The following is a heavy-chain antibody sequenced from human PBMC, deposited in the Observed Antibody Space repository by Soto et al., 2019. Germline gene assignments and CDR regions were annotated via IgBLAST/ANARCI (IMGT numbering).Heavy chain of an antibody. J-gene: IGHJ6*02. V-gene: IGHV1-46*01. CDR2: INPSGGSI. D-gene: IGHD1-26*01. CDR3: ARDRGRGGSYYIYFYGMDV. CDR1: GYTFTSYG. Sequence: ASVXVSCKASGYTFTSYGISWVRQAPGQGLEWMGVINPSGGSINYAQKFQGRVTMTRDTSTSTVYMELSSLRSEDTAVYYCARDRGRGGSYYIYFYGMDVWGQGTTVTVSS.